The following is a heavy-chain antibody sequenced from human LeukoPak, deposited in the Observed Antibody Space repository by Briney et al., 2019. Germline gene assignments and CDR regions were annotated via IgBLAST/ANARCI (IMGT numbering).Heavy chain of an antibody. CDR2: IYPGDFDT. Sequence: GESLKISCKGSGYSFTNYWIGWVRQMPGRGLEWMGIIYPGDFDTRYSPSFQGQVTISADKSISTAYLQWSNLKASDTAIYYCARHVRQYSSGPDGVYYYYYMDVWGKGTTVIVSS. CDR1: GYSFTNYW. D-gene: IGHD6-19*01. J-gene: IGHJ6*03. CDR3: ARHVRQYSSGPDGVYYYYYMDV. V-gene: IGHV5-51*01.